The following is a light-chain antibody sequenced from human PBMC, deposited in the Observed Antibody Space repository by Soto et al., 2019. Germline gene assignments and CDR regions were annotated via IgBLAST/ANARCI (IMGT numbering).Light chain of an antibody. Sequence: QSVLTQPASVSGSPGQSITISCTGTSSDVGDYNCVSWYQQHPGKAPKLIIYEVSNRPSGVSNHFSGSKSGNTASLTTSGLQAEDEADYYCSSYTTSSTLWVFGGGTKVTVL. J-gene: IGLJ3*02. V-gene: IGLV2-14*01. CDR3: SSYTTSSTLWV. CDR2: EVS. CDR1: SSDVGDYNC.